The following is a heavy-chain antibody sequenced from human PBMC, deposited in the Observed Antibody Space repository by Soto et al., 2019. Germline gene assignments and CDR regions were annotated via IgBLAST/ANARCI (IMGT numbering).Heavy chain of an antibody. Sequence: QVQLQESGPGLVKPSDTLSLTCTVSVGSISGHYWIWIRQPPGEEMEWIGYIFYSGSTTYNNNPSLKSRVTISVDTSKNQFSLRLSSVTAADTAVYYCARVGSSGWSPDYWGQGILVTVSS. D-gene: IGHD6-19*01. J-gene: IGHJ4*02. V-gene: IGHV4-59*11. CDR2: IFYSGST. CDR1: VGSISGHY. CDR3: ARVGSSGWSPDY.